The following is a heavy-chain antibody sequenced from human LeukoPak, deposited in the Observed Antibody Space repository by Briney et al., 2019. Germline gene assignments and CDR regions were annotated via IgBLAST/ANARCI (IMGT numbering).Heavy chain of an antibody. CDR1: GGSISSSSYY. CDR3: ARHDTARGSWDYYYYMDV. V-gene: IGHV4-39*01. J-gene: IGHJ6*03. D-gene: IGHD6-25*01. CDR2: IYYSGST. Sequence: SETLSLTCTVSGGSISSSSYYWGWIRQPPGKGLEWIGSIYYSGSTYYNPSLKSRVTISVDTSKNQFSLKLSSVTAADTAVYYCARHDTARGSWDYYYYMDVWGKGTTVTVSS.